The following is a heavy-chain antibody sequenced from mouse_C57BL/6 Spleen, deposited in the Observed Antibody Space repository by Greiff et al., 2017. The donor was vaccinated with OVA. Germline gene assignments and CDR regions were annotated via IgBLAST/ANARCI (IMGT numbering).Heavy chain of an antibody. Sequence: QVQLKQPGAELVRPGTSVKLSCKASGYTFTSYWMHWVKQRPGQGLEWIGVIDPSDSYTNYDQKFKGKATLTVDTSSSTAYMQLSSLTSEDSAVYYCARHGSSYEAYWYFDVWGTGTTVTVSS. CDR1: GYTFTSYW. CDR2: IDPSDSYT. CDR3: ARHGSSYEAYWYFDV. D-gene: IGHD1-1*01. J-gene: IGHJ1*03. V-gene: IGHV1-59*01.